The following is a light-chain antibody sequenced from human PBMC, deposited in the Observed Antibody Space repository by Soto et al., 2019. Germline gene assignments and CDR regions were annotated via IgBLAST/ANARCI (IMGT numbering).Light chain of an antibody. J-gene: IGKJ5*01. CDR3: QQTYITPFT. V-gene: IGKV1-39*01. CDR1: QTINNN. CDR2: SSA. Sequence: DIEMTQSPSSLSASVGDRVTISCRTSQTINNNLNLYQQRPGKAPKHLIYSSASLLSGVPPRFSGSGSGTDRTLTISSLQPEDFPTYFCQQTYITPFTFGQGTRLDI.